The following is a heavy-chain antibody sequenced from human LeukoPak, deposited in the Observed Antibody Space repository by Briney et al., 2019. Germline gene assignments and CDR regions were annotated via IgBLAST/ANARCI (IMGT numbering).Heavy chain of an antibody. J-gene: IGHJ4*02. Sequence: GGSLRLSCAASGFTFSVYTMNWVRQAPGKGLECVSSISSSSSYTYYADSVKGRFTISRDNAKSSLHLPMSSLRAEDTAVYYCARDYGDYGYYFDYWGQGTLVTVSS. CDR2: ISSSSSYT. D-gene: IGHD4-17*01. V-gene: IGHV3-21*01. CDR3: ARDYGDYGYYFDY. CDR1: GFTFSVYT.